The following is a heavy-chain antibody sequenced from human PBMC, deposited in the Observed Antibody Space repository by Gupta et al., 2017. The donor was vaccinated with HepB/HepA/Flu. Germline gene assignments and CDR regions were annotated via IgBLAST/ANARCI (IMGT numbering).Heavy chain of an antibody. CDR1: GYSISSSTYS. V-gene: IGHV4-39*01. CDR3: GRLIGYYDYWSGSYIGFYSDH. CDR2: IDHTGST. Sequence: QVHLQESGPGLVKPSEPLSLTCTVPGYSISSSTYSRGWIRRSPGRGLEWIGTIDHTGSTYNSPSLKSRLTRSVDTSMNQFSLKLSSVTAADTAVYYCGRLIGYYDYWSGSYIGFYSDHWSQGTLVTVSS. D-gene: IGHD3-3*01. J-gene: IGHJ4*02.